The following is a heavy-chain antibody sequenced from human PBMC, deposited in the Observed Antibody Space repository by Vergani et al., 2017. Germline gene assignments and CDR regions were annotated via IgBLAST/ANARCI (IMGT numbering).Heavy chain of an antibody. D-gene: IGHD6-19*01. J-gene: IGHJ3*02. CDR2: LSASDRRT. CDR1: GFTFIMHA. Sequence: EVQLLESGGDLVQPGGSLRLSCAASGFTFIMHAMSWVRQAPGKGLEWVSTLSASDRRTHYADSVKGRFTISRDNSKNTLFLHMNSLRPEYTAVYYCARSDRSEVAGTFSAFENWGQGKMGNVSS. CDR3: ARSDRSEVAGTFSAFEN. V-gene: IGHV3-23*01.